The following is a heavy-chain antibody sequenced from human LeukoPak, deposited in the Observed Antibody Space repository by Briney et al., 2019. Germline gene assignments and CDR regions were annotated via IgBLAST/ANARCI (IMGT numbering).Heavy chain of an antibody. D-gene: IGHD3-10*01. CDR2: ISWNSGSI. Sequence: GRSLRLSCAASGFTFDDYAMHWVRQAPGKGLEWVSGISWNSGSIGYADSVKGRFTTSRDNAKNSLYLQMNSLRAEDTALYYCAKGGTYYYGSGSERYFDLWGRGTLVTVSS. CDR3: AKGGTYYYGSGSERYFDL. J-gene: IGHJ2*01. CDR1: GFTFDDYA. V-gene: IGHV3-9*01.